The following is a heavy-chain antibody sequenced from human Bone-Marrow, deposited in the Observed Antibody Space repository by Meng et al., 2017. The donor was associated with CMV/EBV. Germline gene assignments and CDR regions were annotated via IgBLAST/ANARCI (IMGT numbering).Heavy chain of an antibody. Sequence: GGSLRLSCAASGFTFSSYAMHWVRQAPGKGLEWVAVISYDGSNKYYADSVKGRFTISRDNSKNTLYLQMNSLRAEDTAVYYCAKRVVRTGDYWGQGTLDTVSS. CDR3: AKRVVRTGDY. D-gene: IGHD4-23*01. J-gene: IGHJ4*02. V-gene: IGHV3-30*04. CDR2: ISYDGSNK. CDR1: GFTFSSYA.